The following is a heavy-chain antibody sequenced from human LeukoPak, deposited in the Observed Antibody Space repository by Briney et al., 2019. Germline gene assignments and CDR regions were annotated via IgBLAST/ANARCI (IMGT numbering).Heavy chain of an antibody. Sequence: GGSLRLSCAASGFTFSSYSMAWVRQAPGKGLEWVSYISSSTSTIYYADSVKGRFPISRDNAKNSLYLQMNSLRDEDTAVYYCASRRESFDYWGQGTLVTVSS. CDR3: ASRRESFDY. CDR1: GFTFSSYS. V-gene: IGHV3-48*02. CDR2: ISSSTSTI. J-gene: IGHJ4*02.